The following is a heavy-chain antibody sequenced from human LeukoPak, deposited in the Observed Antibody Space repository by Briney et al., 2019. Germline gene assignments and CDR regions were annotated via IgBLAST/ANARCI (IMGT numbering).Heavy chain of an antibody. D-gene: IGHD6-25*01. Sequence: GGSLRLSCAASGFTFSRNGMHWVRQAPGKGLEWVGVIWYDGSNKYYADSVRGRFTISRDNSKSTMYLQMNSLRVEDTAVYYCAKGIAAGAMGYMDVWGKGTAVTVSS. CDR2: IWYDGSNK. V-gene: IGHV3-33*06. CDR1: GFTFSRNG. J-gene: IGHJ6*03. CDR3: AKGIAAGAMGYMDV.